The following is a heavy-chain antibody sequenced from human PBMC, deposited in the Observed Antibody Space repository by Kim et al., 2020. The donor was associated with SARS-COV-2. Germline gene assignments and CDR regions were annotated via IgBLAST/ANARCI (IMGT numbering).Heavy chain of an antibody. V-gene: IGHV4-59*01. D-gene: IGHD6-19*01. Sequence: TSNPDLTSRVAISVDASKNHFSLKRTAVTAADTAVYYCARADQWRAFDIWGQGTLVTVSS. J-gene: IGHJ3*02. CDR3: ARADQWRAFDI.